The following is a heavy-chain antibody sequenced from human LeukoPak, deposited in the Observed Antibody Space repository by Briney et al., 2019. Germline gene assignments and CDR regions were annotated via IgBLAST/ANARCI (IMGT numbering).Heavy chain of an antibody. CDR1: GGSISTYY. D-gene: IGHD6-19*01. Sequence: SETLSLTCTVSGGSISTYYWTWIRQPPGKGLEWIGHILLNGTTDYNASLKSRVTISLDTSKNQFSLKLSSVTAADTAVYYCARRSLDAFDIWGQGTMVTVSS. CDR3: ARRSLDAFDI. V-gene: IGHV4-4*09. CDR2: ILLNGTT. J-gene: IGHJ3*02.